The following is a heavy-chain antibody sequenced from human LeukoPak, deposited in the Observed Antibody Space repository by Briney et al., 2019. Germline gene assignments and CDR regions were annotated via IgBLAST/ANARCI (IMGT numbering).Heavy chain of an antibody. CDR1: GFTFSSYW. V-gene: IGHV3-7*01. CDR2: IKQDGSEK. Sequence: GGSLRLSCAASGFTFSSYWMSWVRQAPGKGLEWVANIKQDGSEKYYVDSVKGRFTISRDNAKNSLYLQMNSLRAEDTAVYYCAKDRNRELYYYYYGMDVWGKGTTVTVSS. D-gene: IGHD1-26*01. CDR3: AKDRNRELYYYYYGMDV. J-gene: IGHJ6*04.